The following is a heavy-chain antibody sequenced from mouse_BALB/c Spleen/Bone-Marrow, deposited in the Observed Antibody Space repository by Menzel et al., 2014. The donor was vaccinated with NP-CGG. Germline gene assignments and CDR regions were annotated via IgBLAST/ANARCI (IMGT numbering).Heavy chain of an antibody. CDR1: GYTFTSYW. CDR3: TRDDGGFAY. V-gene: IGHV1-69*02. J-gene: IGHJ3*01. CDR2: IYPSDSYT. D-gene: IGHD1-1*02. Sequence: QVHVKQSGTDLVRPGASVELSCKASGYTFTSYWINWVKQRPGQGLEWIGNIYPSDSYTNYNQKFKDKATLTVDKSSSTAYMHLSSPTSEDSAVYYCTRDDGGFAYWGQGTLVTVSA.